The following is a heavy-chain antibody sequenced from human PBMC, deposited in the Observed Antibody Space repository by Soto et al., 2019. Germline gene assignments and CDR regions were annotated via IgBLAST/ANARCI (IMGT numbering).Heavy chain of an antibody. J-gene: IGHJ6*02. Sequence: SETLSLTCVVSGDSISSSKWWTWVRQTPGNGLEWIGKIDHNGVANYNPSLEGRVTISKDISKNQISLKVTSVTAADSAVYYCARMNRAYYYYGLDVWGQGATVTVSS. V-gene: IGHV4-4*02. CDR2: IDHNGVA. CDR3: ARMNRAYYYYGLDV. CDR1: GDSISSSKW.